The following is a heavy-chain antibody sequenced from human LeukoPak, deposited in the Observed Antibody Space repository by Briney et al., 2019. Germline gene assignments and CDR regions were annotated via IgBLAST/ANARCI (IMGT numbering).Heavy chain of an antibody. V-gene: IGHV4-34*01. CDR2: TNHSGRT. CDR1: GGSFSVYH. J-gene: IGHJ3*02. CDR3: ARPLSYYGSGSYDAFDI. Sequence: EPLSLTCAVYGGSFSVYHSRWIRQPPGKGREWIGETNHSGRTNYYQSLKSRVTISVDTSKNQFSLKLSSVTAPDTAVYYCARPLSYYGSGSYDAFDIWGQGAMVTVSS. D-gene: IGHD3-10*01.